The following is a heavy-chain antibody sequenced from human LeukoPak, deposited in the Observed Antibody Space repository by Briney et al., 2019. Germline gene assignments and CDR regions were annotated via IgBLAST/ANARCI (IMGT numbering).Heavy chain of an antibody. D-gene: IGHD5-12*01. J-gene: IGHJ6*03. V-gene: IGHV1-69*06. CDR2: IIPIFGTA. Sequence: GASVKVSCKASGGTFTSYAISWVRQAPGQGLEWMGGIIPIFGTANYAQKFQGRVTITADKYTSTAYMELSSLRSEDTAVYYCARGMRVATIYNYYYYMDVWGKGTTVTISS. CDR1: GGTFTSYA. CDR3: ARGMRVATIYNYYYYMDV.